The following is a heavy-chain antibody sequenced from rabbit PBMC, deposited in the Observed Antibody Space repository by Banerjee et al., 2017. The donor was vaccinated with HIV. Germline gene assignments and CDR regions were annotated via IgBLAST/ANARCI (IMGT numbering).Heavy chain of an antibody. Sequence: QEQLVESGGGLVKPGASLTLSCKASGFSFSNKYVMCWVRQAPGKGLEWIACINTSSGNTVYASWAKGRFTISKTSSTTVTLQMTSLTAADTATYFCARDFGTEYFGYGDANLWGPGTLVTVS. CDR1: GFSFSNKYV. CDR2: INTSSGNT. CDR3: ARDFGTEYFGYGDANL. V-gene: IGHV1S45*01. J-gene: IGHJ4*01. D-gene: IGHD6-1*01.